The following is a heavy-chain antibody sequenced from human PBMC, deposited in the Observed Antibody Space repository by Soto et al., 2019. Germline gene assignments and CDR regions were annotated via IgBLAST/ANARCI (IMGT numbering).Heavy chain of an antibody. J-gene: IGHJ3*02. CDR1: GGTFSSYT. Sequence: QVQLVQSGAEVKKPGSSVKVSCKASGGTFSSYTISWVRQAPGQGLEWMGRIIPILGIANYAQKFQGRVTITADKSTSTAYMELSSLRSEDTAVYYCARGETPDRRYFEGVNAFDIWGQGTMVTVSS. CDR2: IIPILGIA. V-gene: IGHV1-69*02. D-gene: IGHD3-9*01. CDR3: ARGETPDRRYFEGVNAFDI.